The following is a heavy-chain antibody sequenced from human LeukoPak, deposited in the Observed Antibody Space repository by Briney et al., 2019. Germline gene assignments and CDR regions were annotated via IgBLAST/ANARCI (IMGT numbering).Heavy chain of an antibody. D-gene: IGHD2-21*01. V-gene: IGHV1-18*04. CDR1: GYTFTGYY. CDR2: ISAYNGNT. Sequence: VASVKVSCKASGYTFTGYYMHWVRQAPGQGLEWMGWISAYNGNTNYAQKLQGRVTMTTDTSTSTAYMELRSLRSDDTAVYYCARGQGRGGDDHYYYYYGMDVWGQGTTVTVSS. CDR3: ARGQGRGGDDHYYYYYGMDV. J-gene: IGHJ6*02.